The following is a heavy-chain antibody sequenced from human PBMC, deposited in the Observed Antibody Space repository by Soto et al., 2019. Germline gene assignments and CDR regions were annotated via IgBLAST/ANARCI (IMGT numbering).Heavy chain of an antibody. CDR1: GGSISSGGYY. V-gene: IGHV4-31*03. CDR2: IYYSGST. D-gene: IGHD4-17*01. J-gene: IGHJ4*02. Sequence: TLSLTCTVSGGSISSGGYYWSWTRQHPGKGLEWIGYIYYSGSTYNNPSLKSRVTISVDTSKNQFSLKLSSVTAADTAVYYCARQGSVTTLYYFDYWGQGTLVTVSS. CDR3: ARQGSVTTLYYFDY.